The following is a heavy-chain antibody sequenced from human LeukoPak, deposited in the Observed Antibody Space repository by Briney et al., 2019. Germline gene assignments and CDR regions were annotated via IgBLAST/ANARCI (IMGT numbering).Heavy chain of an antibody. J-gene: IGHJ4*02. CDR2: IYYSGST. Sequence: PSETLSLTCTVSGGSISSHYWSWIRQPPGKGLEWIGYIYYSGSTNYNPSLKSRVTISVDTSKDQFSLKLSSVTAADTAVYYCARVGGSYSGFDYWGQGTLVTVSS. V-gene: IGHV4-59*11. CDR1: GGSISSHY. CDR3: ARVGGSYSGFDY. D-gene: IGHD1-26*01.